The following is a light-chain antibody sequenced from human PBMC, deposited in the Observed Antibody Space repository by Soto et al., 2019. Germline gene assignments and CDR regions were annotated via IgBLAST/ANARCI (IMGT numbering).Light chain of an antibody. Sequence: EIVLTQSPATLSLSPGERATLSCRASQSVGTYLAWYQQTPGQAPRLLIYHTSNRATAIPARFSGSGSGTDFTLTISSLEPEDFAVYYCQQRSNWVTFGGGTKVEIK. V-gene: IGKV3-11*01. J-gene: IGKJ4*01. CDR1: QSVGTY. CDR2: HTS. CDR3: QQRSNWVT.